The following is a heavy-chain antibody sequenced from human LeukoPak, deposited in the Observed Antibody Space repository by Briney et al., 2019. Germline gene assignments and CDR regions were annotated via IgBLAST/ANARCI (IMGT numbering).Heavy chain of an antibody. J-gene: IGHJ4*02. Sequence: GGSLRLSCAASGFTVSSNYMSWVRQSPGKGLEWVSVIYSGGSTDYADSVKGRFTVSRDNSKNTLYLQMNGLRAEDTAVHYCARDSPDCWGQGTLVTVSS. CDR1: GFTVSSNY. CDR3: ARDSPDC. CDR2: IYSGGST. V-gene: IGHV3-66*01.